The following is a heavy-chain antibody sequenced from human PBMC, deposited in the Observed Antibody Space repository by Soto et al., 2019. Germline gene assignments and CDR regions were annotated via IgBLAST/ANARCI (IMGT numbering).Heavy chain of an antibody. V-gene: IGHV3-74*01. Sequence: GGSLRLSCATSGFTFSSYPIHWVRQAPGKGPVWVSRITEDGSGTTYADSVKGRFTVTRDNAKNTMYLQMSGLGAEDTAVYHCVRGTNGWRGMDYWGQGTLVTVSS. CDR1: GFTFSSYP. CDR2: ITEDGSGT. D-gene: IGHD2-8*01. J-gene: IGHJ4*02. CDR3: VRGTNGWRGMDY.